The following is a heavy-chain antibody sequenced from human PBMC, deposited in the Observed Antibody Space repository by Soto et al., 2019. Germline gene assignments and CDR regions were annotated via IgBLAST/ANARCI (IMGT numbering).Heavy chain of an antibody. Sequence: GGSLRLSCAASGFTFSSYAMSWVRQAPGKGLEWVSAISGSGGSTYYADSVKDRFTISRDNSKNTLYLQMNSLSAEDTAVYYCAKSRDLILTGYDYWGQGTLVTVSS. D-gene: IGHD3-9*01. CDR2: ISGSGGST. J-gene: IGHJ4*02. CDR1: GFTFSSYA. CDR3: AKSRDLILTGYDY. V-gene: IGHV3-23*01.